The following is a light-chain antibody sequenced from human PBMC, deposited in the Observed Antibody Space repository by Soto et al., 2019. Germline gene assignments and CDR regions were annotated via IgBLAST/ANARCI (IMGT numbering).Light chain of an antibody. V-gene: IGKV3-20*01. CDR1: QSVSSN. Sequence: EIVMSQSPDTLSVSPGERATLSCRASQSVSSNLAWYQQKPGQAPRLLIYDASTRATGIPDRFSGSGSGTDFTLTISRLEPEDFAVYDCQQYGDSPITVGQGARLEIK. CDR2: DAS. J-gene: IGKJ5*01. CDR3: QQYGDSPIT.